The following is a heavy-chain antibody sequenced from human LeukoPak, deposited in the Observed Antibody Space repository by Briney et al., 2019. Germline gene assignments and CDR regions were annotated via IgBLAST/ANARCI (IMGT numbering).Heavy chain of an antibody. J-gene: IGHJ4*02. V-gene: IGHV3-23*01. Sequence: GGSLRLSCAASGLTFSSHAMTWARQAPGRGLEWVAGITGSGGNTYYAESVTGRFTISRDNSKNTLYLQMNSLRAEGAALYYCAKGSGGSCYSTGDYWGQGTLVTVSS. CDR3: AKGSGGSCYSTGDY. CDR2: ITGSGGNT. D-gene: IGHD2-15*01. CDR1: GLTFSSHA.